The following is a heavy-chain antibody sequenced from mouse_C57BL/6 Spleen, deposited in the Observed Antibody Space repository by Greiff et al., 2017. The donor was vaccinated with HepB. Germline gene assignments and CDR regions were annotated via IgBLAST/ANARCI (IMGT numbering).Heavy chain of an antibody. J-gene: IGHJ1*03. V-gene: IGHV8-8*01. Sequence: QVQLKESGPGILQPSQTLSLTCSFSGFSLSTFGMGVGWIRQPSGKGLEWLAHIWWDDDKYYNPALKSRLTISKDTSKNQVFLKIANVDTADTATYYCARNNYYGSSPEWYFDVWGTGTTVTVSS. CDR1: GFSLSTFGMG. CDR2: IWWDDDK. D-gene: IGHD1-1*01. CDR3: ARNNYYGSSPEWYFDV.